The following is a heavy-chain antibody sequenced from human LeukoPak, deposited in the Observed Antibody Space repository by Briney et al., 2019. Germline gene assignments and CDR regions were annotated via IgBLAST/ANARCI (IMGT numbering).Heavy chain of an antibody. D-gene: IGHD3/OR15-3a*01. Sequence: SGGSVTLFCAASGFTFSRYWMHWVRQAPGKGLLWVSRINSDGSSTYYADSVNGRFTTSRDNAKNALHLQMNSLTAEDTAVYYCVLDLFSSFAFDIWGQGTMVTVSS. CDR2: INSDGSST. CDR3: VLDLFSSFAFDI. V-gene: IGHV3-74*01. CDR1: GFTFSRYW. J-gene: IGHJ3*02.